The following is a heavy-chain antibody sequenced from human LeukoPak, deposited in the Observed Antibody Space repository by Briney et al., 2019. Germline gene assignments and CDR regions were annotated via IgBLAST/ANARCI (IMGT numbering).Heavy chain of an antibody. Sequence: ASVKVSCKASGYTFTGYYIHWVRQAPGQGLEWMGRINPNSGGTNYAQKFQGRVTMTRDTSISTAYMQLSRLTSDDTAVYYCAREPTVRDFNWFDPWGQGTLVTVSS. V-gene: IGHV1-2*06. CDR3: AREPTVRDFNWFDP. J-gene: IGHJ5*02. D-gene: IGHD3-10*01. CDR1: GYTFTGYY. CDR2: INPNSGGT.